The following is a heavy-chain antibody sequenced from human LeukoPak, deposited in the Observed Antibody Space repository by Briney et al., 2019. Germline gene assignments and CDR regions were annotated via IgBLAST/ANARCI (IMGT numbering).Heavy chain of an antibody. CDR2: IYYSGST. J-gene: IGHJ6*03. CDR3: ARLWRYYYMDV. V-gene: IGHV4-39*01. Sequence: SETLSLTCTVSGGSISSSSYYWGWLRQPPGKGLEWIGSIYYSGSTYYNPSLKSRVTISVDTSKNQFSLKLSSVTAADTAVYYCARLWRYYYMDVWGKGTTVTVSS. CDR1: GGSISSSSYY.